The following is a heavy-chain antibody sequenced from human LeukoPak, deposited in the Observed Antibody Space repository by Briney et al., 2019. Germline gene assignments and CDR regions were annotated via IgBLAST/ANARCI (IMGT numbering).Heavy chain of an antibody. CDR1: GFTFSSYA. Sequence: GGSPRLSCAASGFTFSSYAMHWVRQAPGKGLEWVAVISYDGSNKYYADSVKGRFTIPRDNSKNTPYLQMNSLRAEDTAVYYCASLGSVGYWGQGTLVTVSS. CDR3: ASLGSVGY. J-gene: IGHJ4*02. CDR2: ISYDGSNK. V-gene: IGHV3-30-3*01. D-gene: IGHD2-15*01.